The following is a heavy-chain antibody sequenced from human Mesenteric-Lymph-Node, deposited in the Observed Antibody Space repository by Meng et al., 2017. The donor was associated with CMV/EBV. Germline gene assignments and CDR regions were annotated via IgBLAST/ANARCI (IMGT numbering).Heavy chain of an antibody. CDR3: ARDYGDYPPMVYYYYGMDV. V-gene: IGHV3-53*01. Sequence: GGSLRLSCAASGFTLSSNYMSWVRQAPGEGLGWVSVIYSGGSTYYADSVKARFTISRDNSKNTLYLQMNSLRAEDTAVYYFARDYGDYPPMVYYYYGMDVWGQGTPVTVSS. J-gene: IGHJ6*02. CDR2: IYSGGST. CDR1: GFTLSSNY. D-gene: IGHD4-17*01.